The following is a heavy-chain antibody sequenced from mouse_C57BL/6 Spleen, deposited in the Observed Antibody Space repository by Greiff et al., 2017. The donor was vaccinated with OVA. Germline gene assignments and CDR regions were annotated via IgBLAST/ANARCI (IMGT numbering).Heavy chain of an antibody. J-gene: IGHJ2*01. CDR3: ARGYDYDVGYFDY. Sequence: EVHLVESGGGLVKPGGSLKLSCAASGFTFSSYAMSWVRQTPEKRLEWVATISDGGSYTYYPDNVKGRFTISRDNAKNNLYLQMSHLKSEDTAMYYCARGYDYDVGYFDYWGQGTTLTVSS. V-gene: IGHV5-4*01. CDR1: GFTFSSYA. D-gene: IGHD2-4*01. CDR2: ISDGGSYT.